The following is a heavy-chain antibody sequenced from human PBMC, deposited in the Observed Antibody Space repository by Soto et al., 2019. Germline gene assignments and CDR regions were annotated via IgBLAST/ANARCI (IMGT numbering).Heavy chain of an antibody. Sequence: ASVEVAFKASWYTLTVYYIHLARHAPLQWLELMGFIKSFNGDTNYAQKFHGRVTLTRETSISTAYMELSRLKSDDTALYYCARVVSQYHDLLNRKWLEQWGKANLVNVS. CDR2: IKSFNGDT. D-gene: IGHD3-9*01. J-gene: IGHJ4*02. CDR3: ARVVSQYHDLLNRKWLEQ. V-gene: IGHV1-2*02. CDR1: WYTLTVYY.